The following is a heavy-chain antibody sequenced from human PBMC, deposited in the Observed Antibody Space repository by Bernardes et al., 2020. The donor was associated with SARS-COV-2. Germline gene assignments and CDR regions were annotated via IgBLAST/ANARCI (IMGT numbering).Heavy chain of an antibody. CDR2: IYHSGST. V-gene: IGHV4-38-2*02. J-gene: IGHJ3*02. D-gene: IGHD3-22*01. CDR1: VDSISIGYY. Sequence: LSFTCSDSVDSISIGYYLGWIRHPTVKGLEWIGSIYHSGSTYYNPSLKSRVTISVDTSKNQFSLKLSSVTAADTAVYYCAREGVITMIVVVIIPAAFDIWGQGTMVTVSS. CDR3: AREGVITMIVVVIIPAAFDI.